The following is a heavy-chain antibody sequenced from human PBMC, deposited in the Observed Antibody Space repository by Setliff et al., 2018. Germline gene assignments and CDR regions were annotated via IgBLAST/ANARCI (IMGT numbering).Heavy chain of an antibody. CDR3: ARGFRSRGTVSSFDY. V-gene: IGHV3-48*01. D-gene: IGHD4-4*01. J-gene: IGHJ4*02. Sequence: GGSLRLSCAASGFTFSIYSMNWVRQAPGRGLEWLSYITGSSSVIHYADSVRGRFTISRDNAKNSLYLQINSLRAGDTAVYYCARGFRSRGTVSSFDYWGQGTLVTVSS. CDR1: GFTFSIYS. CDR2: ITGSSSVI.